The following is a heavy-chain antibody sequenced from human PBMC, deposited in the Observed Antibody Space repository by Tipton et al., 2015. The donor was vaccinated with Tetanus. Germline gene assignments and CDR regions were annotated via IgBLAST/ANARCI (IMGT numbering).Heavy chain of an antibody. CDR3: ARDGSIVVADWFDP. V-gene: IGHV3-48*02. J-gene: IGHJ5*02. Sequence: SLRLSCAASGFTFSSYSMNWVRQAPGKGLEWVSYISSSSTIYYADSVKGRFTISRDNAKNSLYLQMNSLRDEDTAVYYCARDGSIVVADWFDPWGQGTLVTVSS. D-gene: IGHD3-22*01. CDR1: GFTFSSYS. CDR2: ISSSSTI.